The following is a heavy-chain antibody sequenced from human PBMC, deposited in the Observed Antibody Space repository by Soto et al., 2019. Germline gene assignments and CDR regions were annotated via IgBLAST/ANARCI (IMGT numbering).Heavy chain of an antibody. CDR2: ISYDGSNK. J-gene: IGHJ5*02. V-gene: IGHV3-30-3*01. D-gene: IGHD1-26*01. CDR1: GFTFNTYT. Sequence: PGGSLRLSCTASGFTFNTYTMHWVRQAPGKGLEWVALISYDGSNKYSIDSVKGRFTISRDNSKNTLYLQLNSLRAEDTAVYWCATDSSGSPLGSWGQGTLVTVSS. CDR3: ATDSSGSPLGS.